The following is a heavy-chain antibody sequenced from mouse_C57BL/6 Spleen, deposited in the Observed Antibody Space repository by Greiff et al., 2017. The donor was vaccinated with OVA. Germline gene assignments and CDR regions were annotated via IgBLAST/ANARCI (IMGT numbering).Heavy chain of an antibody. D-gene: IGHD2-3*01. V-gene: IGHV1-18*01. J-gene: IGHJ3*01. CDR2: INPNNGGT. Sequence: EVQLQQSGPELVKPGASVKIPCKASGYTFTDYNMDWVKQSHGKSLEWIGDINPNNGGTIYNQKFKGKATLTVDKSSSTAYMELRSLTSEDTAVYYCARSYDGYPSWFAYWGQGTLVTVSA. CDR1: GYTFTDYN. CDR3: ARSYDGYPSWFAY.